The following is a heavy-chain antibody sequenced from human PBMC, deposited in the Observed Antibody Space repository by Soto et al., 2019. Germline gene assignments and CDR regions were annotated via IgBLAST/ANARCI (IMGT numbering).Heavy chain of an antibody. CDR1: GGSISSYY. Sequence: QVQLQESGPGLVKPSETLSLTCTVSGGSISSYYWSWIRQPPGKGLEWIGYIYYSGSTNYNPSLKXRXTXLVDTSKNQFSLKLSSVTAADTAVNYCARAYNWFDPWGQGTLVTVSS. V-gene: IGHV4-59*01. CDR2: IYYSGST. J-gene: IGHJ5*02. CDR3: ARAYNWFDP.